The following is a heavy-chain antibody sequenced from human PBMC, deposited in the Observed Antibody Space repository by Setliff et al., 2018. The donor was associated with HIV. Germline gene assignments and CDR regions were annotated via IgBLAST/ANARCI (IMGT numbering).Heavy chain of an antibody. J-gene: IGHJ3*02. V-gene: IGHV3-30*04. CDR2: ISYDGSYK. D-gene: IGHD3-3*02. Sequence: PGGFLRLSCAASGFTFSSYAMHWVRQAPAKGLEWVAVISYDGSYKSYADSVKGRFTVSRDDSENTLYLQMNSLRAEDTAVYFCARDYIYGTRDAFDIWGRGTMVTVSS. CDR1: GFTFSSYA. CDR3: ARDYIYGTRDAFDI.